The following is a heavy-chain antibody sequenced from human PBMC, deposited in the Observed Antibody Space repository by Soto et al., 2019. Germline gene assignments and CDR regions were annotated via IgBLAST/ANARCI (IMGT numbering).Heavy chain of an antibody. J-gene: IGHJ6*02. Sequence: KPSETLSLTCTVSCGSISDDYWSWIRQPPGKGLEWIGHISHSGSTNYNPSLKSRVTISVDTSKRQFSLKLSSVTAADTAVYYCAREARGVISGMDVWGQGTTVTVSS. CDR1: CGSISDDY. CDR3: AREARGVISGMDV. D-gene: IGHD3-10*01. V-gene: IGHV4-59*01. CDR2: ISHSGST.